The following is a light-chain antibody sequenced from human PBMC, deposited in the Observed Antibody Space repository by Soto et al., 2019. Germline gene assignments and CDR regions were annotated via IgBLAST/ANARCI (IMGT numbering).Light chain of an antibody. CDR1: QSVLYSSNNKNY. V-gene: IGKV4-1*01. J-gene: IGKJ1*01. CDR3: QQYYSPPST. Sequence: DIVMTQSPDSLAVSLGERATINCKSSQSVLYSSNNKNYLAWYQQKSGQPPKLLIYWASTRESGVPDRFSGSGSGTDFTLTISSLQAEDVAVYYCQQYYSPPSTFGQGTTVEIK. CDR2: WAS.